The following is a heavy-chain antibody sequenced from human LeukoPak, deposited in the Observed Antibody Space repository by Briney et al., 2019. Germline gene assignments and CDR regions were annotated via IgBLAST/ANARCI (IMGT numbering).Heavy chain of an antibody. CDR3: VKDQWDY. CDR1: GFTFSSYA. J-gene: IGHJ4*02. V-gene: IGHV3-30*04. Sequence: PGGSLRLSCAASGFTFSSYAMHWVRQAPGKGLEWVAVISYNGSNKYYADSVKGRFTISRDNSKNTLYLQMNSLRAEDTAVYYCVKDQWDYWGQGALVTVSA. CDR2: ISYNGSNK. D-gene: IGHD2-8*01.